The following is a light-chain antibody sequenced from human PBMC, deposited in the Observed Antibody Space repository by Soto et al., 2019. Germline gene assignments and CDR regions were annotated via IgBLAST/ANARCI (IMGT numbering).Light chain of an antibody. CDR1: QGISNY. V-gene: IGKV1-27*01. Sequence: DIQMTQSPCSLASSAGDRVTISCRASQGISNYLAWYQQKPGEVPKLLIYAASTSPSGVPSRYSGSGSGTEFTLTISRLQPEDFATYYCQKYRRAPQSFGQGTKVEIK. J-gene: IGKJ1*01. CDR3: QKYRRAPQS. CDR2: AAS.